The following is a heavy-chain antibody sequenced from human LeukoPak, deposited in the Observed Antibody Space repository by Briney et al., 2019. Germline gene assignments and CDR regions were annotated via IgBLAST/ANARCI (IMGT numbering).Heavy chain of an antibody. CDR3: ARVNGPNYYGSGSYYNFRYDYYGMDV. CDR2: INHSGST. CDR1: GGSFSGYY. V-gene: IGHV4-34*01. J-gene: IGHJ6*02. Sequence: SETLSLTCAVYGGSFSGYYWSWIRQPPGKGLEWIGEINHSGSTNYNPSLKSRVTISVDTSKNQFSLKLSSVTAADTAVYYCARVNGPNYYGSGSYYNFRYDYYGMDVWGQGTTVNVSS. D-gene: IGHD3-10*01.